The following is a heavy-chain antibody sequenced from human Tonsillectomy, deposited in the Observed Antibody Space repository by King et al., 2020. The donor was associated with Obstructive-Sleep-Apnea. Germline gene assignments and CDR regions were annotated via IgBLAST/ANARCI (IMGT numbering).Heavy chain of an antibody. CDR2: ISYDGTNE. Sequence: VQLVESGGGVVQPGRSLRLSCAASGFTFSSYVMHWVRQAPGKGLEWVALISYDGTNEYYADSVKGRFTISRDSSKNTVYLQMNSLRAEDTAVYYCAKLGGYYDFWSGYQPLDYWGQGTLVTVSS. D-gene: IGHD3-3*01. CDR1: GFTFSSYV. CDR3: AKLGGYYDFWSGYQPLDY. J-gene: IGHJ4*02. V-gene: IGHV3-30*18.